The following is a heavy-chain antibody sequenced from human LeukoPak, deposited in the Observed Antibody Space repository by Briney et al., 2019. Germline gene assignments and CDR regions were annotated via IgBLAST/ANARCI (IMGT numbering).Heavy chain of an antibody. Sequence: GGSLRLSCAASGFTFSSYGMHWVRQAPGKGLEWVANIKQDGSEKYYVDSVKGRFTISRDNAKNSLYLQMNSLRAEDTAVYYCARLYYDSSGYLYDAFDIWGQGTMVTVSS. CDR1: GFTFSSYG. V-gene: IGHV3-7*01. CDR2: IKQDGSEK. J-gene: IGHJ3*02. D-gene: IGHD3-22*01. CDR3: ARLYYDSSGYLYDAFDI.